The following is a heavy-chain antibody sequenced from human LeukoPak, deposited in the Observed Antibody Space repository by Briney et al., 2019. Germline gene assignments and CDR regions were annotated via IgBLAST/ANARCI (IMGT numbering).Heavy chain of an antibody. V-gene: IGHV3-21*01. D-gene: IGHD5-12*01. CDR3: ARDFSGYGAY. CDR1: RFTFSSYS. Sequence: GGSLRLSCAASRFTFSSYSMNWVRQAPGKGLEWVSSISSSSSYIYYADSVKGRFTISRDNAKNSLYLQMNSLRAEDTAVYYCARDFSGYGAYWGQGTLVTVSS. CDR2: ISSSSSYI. J-gene: IGHJ4*02.